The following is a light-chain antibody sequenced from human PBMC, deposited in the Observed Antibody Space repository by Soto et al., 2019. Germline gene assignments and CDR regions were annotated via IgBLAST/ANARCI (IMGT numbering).Light chain of an antibody. Sequence: DIVLTQSPGTLSLSAGERATLSCRASQSVSSTFFAWYQQKPGQAPRLLMFGASNRATGIPDRFSGSGSGTDFTLTISRLEPEDFAMYYCQQYGTSPRGTFGQGTKVDIK. J-gene: IGKJ1*01. CDR3: QQYGTSPRGT. CDR1: QSVSSTF. V-gene: IGKV3-20*01. CDR2: GAS.